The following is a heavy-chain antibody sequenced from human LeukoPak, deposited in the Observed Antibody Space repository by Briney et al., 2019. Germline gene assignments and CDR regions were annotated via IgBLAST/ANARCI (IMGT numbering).Heavy chain of an antibody. Sequence: PSETLSLTCAVYGGSFSGYYWSWIRQPPGKGLEWIGEINHSGSTNYNPSLKSRVTISVDTSKNQFSLKLSSVTAADTAVYYCARVAYYYDSSGYYYNWFDPWGQGTLVTVSS. CDR2: INHSGST. CDR3: ARVAYYYDSSGYYYNWFDP. J-gene: IGHJ5*02. D-gene: IGHD3-22*01. V-gene: IGHV4-34*01. CDR1: GGSFSGYY.